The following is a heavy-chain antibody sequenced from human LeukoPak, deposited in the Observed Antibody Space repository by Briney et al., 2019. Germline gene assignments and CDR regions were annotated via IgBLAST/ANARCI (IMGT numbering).Heavy chain of an antibody. Sequence: SETLSLTCTVSGGSISSYYWSWIRQPPGKGLEWIGYIYYSGSTNYNPSLKSRVTISVDTSKNQFSLKLSSVTAADTAVYYCAKTGRDGYNYYFDYWGQGTLVTASS. CDR3: AKTGRDGYNYYFDY. CDR1: GGSISSYY. J-gene: IGHJ4*02. D-gene: IGHD5-24*01. V-gene: IGHV4-59*01. CDR2: IYYSGST.